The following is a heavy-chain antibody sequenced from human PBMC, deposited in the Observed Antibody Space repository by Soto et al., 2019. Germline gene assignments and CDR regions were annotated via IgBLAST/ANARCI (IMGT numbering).Heavy chain of an antibody. Sequence: SETLSLTCTVSGGSISGYYWSWIRQPPGKGLEWIGYIYYSGSTNYNPSLKSRVTISVDTSKNQFSLKLSSVTAADTAVYYCARDTYYYDSSGYYHAPAFDIWGQGTMVTVSS. V-gene: IGHV4-59*01. J-gene: IGHJ3*02. CDR1: GGSISGYY. D-gene: IGHD3-22*01. CDR2: IYYSGST. CDR3: ARDTYYYDSSGYYHAPAFDI.